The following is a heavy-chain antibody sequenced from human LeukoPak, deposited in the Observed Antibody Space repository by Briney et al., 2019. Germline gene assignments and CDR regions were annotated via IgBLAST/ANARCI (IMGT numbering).Heavy chain of an antibody. D-gene: IGHD3-10*01. V-gene: IGHV1-69*04. CDR3: ARSSYGSGSSRFDP. J-gene: IGHJ5*02. CDR1: GGTFSSYA. CDR2: IIPILGIA. Sequence: SVKVSCKASGGTFSSYAISWVRQGPGQGLEWMGRIIPILGIANYAQKFQGRVTITADKSTSTAYMELSSLRSEDTAVYYCARSSYGSGSSRFDPWGQGTLVTVSS.